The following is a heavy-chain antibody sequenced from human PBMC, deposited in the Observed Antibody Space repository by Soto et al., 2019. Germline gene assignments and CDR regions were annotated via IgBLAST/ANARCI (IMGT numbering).Heavy chain of an antibody. V-gene: IGHV1-18*01. Sequence: QVQLVQSGAEVKKPGASVKVTCKASGYTFITYGINWVRQAPGQGLEWMGWISGYNGNTKYAQKFQGRVTMTTDTSKSTSYMELRSLRSDDTAVYYCARGDYGGGADHWGQGTLVTVSS. CDR3: ARGDYGGGADH. J-gene: IGHJ4*02. D-gene: IGHD4-17*01. CDR2: ISGYNGNT. CDR1: GYTFITYG.